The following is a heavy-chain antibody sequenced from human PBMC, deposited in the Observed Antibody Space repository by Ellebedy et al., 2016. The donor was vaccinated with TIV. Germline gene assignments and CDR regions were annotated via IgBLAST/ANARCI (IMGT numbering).Heavy chain of an antibody. V-gene: IGHV1-2*02. CDR1: GYTFTGYY. CDR2: INPNSGGT. CDR3: ARDFDYGDYYYFDY. D-gene: IGHD4-17*01. J-gene: IGHJ4*02. Sequence: AASVKVSCKASGYTFTGYYMHWVRQAPGQGLEWMGWINPNSGGTNYAQKFQGRVTMTRDTSISTAYMELSRLRSDDTAVYYCARDFDYGDYYYFDYWGQGTQVTVSS.